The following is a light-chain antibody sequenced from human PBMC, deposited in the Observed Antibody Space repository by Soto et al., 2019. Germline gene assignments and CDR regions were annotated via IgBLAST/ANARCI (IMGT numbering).Light chain of an antibody. CDR1: QSVSSSS. Sequence: DIVLTQSPGTLSLPPGERATLSCRASQSVSSSSLAWNQQKPGQAPRLLIYSTSTRATGIPDRFSGSGSGTDFTLTISRLEPEDFAVYYCQQYGSSSITFGQGTRLEIK. V-gene: IGKV3-20*01. CDR3: QQYGSSSIT. J-gene: IGKJ5*01. CDR2: STS.